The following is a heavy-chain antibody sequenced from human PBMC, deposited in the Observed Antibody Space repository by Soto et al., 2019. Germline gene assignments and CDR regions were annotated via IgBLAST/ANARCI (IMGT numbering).Heavy chain of an antibody. CDR2: ISANDVGT. D-gene: IGHD1-20*01. CDR3: AKAKNDYNWDNRPPFDY. CDR1: GFTLGSYA. J-gene: IGHJ4*02. V-gene: IGHV3-23*01. Sequence: PGGSLRLSCEAFGFTLGSYAMTWIRQAPGKGLEWVSLISANDVGTYHADSVKTRFTISTDQSRNTVYHQMDSLRADDTAIYYCAKAKNDYNWDNRPPFDYWGQGTLVTVSS.